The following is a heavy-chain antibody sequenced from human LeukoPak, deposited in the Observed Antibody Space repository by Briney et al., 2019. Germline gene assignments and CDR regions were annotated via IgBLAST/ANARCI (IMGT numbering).Heavy chain of an antibody. J-gene: IGHJ5*02. CDR2: INHSRST. D-gene: IGHD3-3*01. Sequence: SETLSLTCAVYGGSFSGYYWSWIRQPPGKGLEWIGEINHSRSTNYNPSLKSRVTISVDTSKNQFSLKLSSVTAADTAVYYCARGGYDFWSGYYTDWFDPWGQGTLVTVSS. V-gene: IGHV4-34*01. CDR3: ARGGYDFWSGYYTDWFDP. CDR1: GGSFSGYY.